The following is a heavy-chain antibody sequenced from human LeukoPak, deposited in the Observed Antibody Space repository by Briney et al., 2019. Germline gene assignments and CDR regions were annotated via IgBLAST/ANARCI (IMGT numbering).Heavy chain of an antibody. V-gene: IGHV4-39*01. D-gene: IGHD5-24*01. J-gene: IGHJ4*02. Sequence: SETLSLTCAVSGGSISSSSYYWGWIRQPPGKGLEWIGNIYYSGSTYYNPSLKSRVTISVDTSKNQFSLKLSSVTAADTAVYYCASEMATVTGTVLDYWGQGTLVTVSS. CDR1: GGSISSSSYY. CDR3: ASEMATVTGTVLDY. CDR2: IYYSGST.